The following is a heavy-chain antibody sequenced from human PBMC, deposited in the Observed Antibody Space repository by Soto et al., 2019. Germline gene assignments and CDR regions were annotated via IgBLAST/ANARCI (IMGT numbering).Heavy chain of an antibody. Sequence: SVTVTCKASGFTLTSSAVQWEQQARGQRLEWIGWIVVGSGNTNYAQKFQERVTITRDMSTSTAYMELSRLRSEHPAVYYCAAGELPEGMDVWGQGTTVTVSS. J-gene: IGHJ6*02. CDR3: AAGELPEGMDV. D-gene: IGHD1-7*01. CDR1: GFTLTSSA. CDR2: IVVGSGNT. V-gene: IGHV1-58*01.